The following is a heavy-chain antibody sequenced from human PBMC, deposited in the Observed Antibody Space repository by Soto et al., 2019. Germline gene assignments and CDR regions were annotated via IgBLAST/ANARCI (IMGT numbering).Heavy chain of an antibody. Sequence: LSLTCAVYGGSFSGYYWSWIRQPPGKGLEWIGEINHSGSTNYNPSLKSRVTISVDTSKNQFSLKLNSVTAADTAVYYRARSPPPGGSLDYWGQGTLVTVSS. J-gene: IGHJ4*02. D-gene: IGHD3-16*01. V-gene: IGHV4-34*01. CDR2: INHSGST. CDR1: GGSFSGYY. CDR3: ARSPPPGGSLDY.